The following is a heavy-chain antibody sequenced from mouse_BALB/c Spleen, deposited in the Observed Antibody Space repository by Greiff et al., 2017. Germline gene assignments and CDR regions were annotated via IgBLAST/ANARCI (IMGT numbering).Heavy chain of an antibody. CDR1: GFTFSSFG. CDR2: ISSGSSTI. J-gene: IGHJ2*01. D-gene: IGHD1-2*01. Sequence: EVKLMESGGGLVQPGGSRKLSCAASGFTFSSFGMHWVRQAPEKGLEWVAYISSGSSTIYYADTVKGRFTISRDNPKNTLFLQMTSLRSEDTAMYYCARLDYYGYYFDYWGQGTTLTVSS. CDR3: ARLDYYGYYFDY. V-gene: IGHV5-17*02.